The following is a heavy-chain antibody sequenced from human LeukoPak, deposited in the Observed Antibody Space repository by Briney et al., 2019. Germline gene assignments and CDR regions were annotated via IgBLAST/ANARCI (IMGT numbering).Heavy chain of an antibody. D-gene: IGHD4-17*01. CDR1: GYTFTGYY. Sequence: ASVKVSCKASGYTFTGYYIQWVRQAPGQGLEWMGWIYPNSGGTNYAQKFQGWVTMTRDTSISTAYMELSRLRSDDTAVYYCARGAETVTTPRFDYWGQGTLVTVSS. J-gene: IGHJ4*02. CDR2: IYPNSGGT. CDR3: ARGAETVTTPRFDY. V-gene: IGHV1-2*04.